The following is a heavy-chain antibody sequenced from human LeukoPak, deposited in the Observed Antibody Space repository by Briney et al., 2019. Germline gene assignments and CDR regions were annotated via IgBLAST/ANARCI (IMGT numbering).Heavy chain of an antibody. J-gene: IGHJ5*02. CDR3: ARAIYCSGGSCYPNWFDP. V-gene: IGHV2-26*01. D-gene: IGHD2-15*01. CDR1: GFSLSNARMG. CDR2: IFSNDEK. Sequence: ESGPVLVKPTEPLTLTCTVSGFSLSNARMGVSWIRQPPGKALEWLAHIFSNDEKSYSTSLKSRLTISKDTSKSQVVLTMTNMDPVDTATYYCARAIYCSGGSCYPNWFDPWGQGTLVTVSS.